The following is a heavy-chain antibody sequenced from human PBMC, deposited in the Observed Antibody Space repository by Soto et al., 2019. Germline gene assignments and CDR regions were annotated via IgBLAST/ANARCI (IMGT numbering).Heavy chain of an antibody. CDR2: IYYRGNT. CDR3: ARQAVYYDSSGYLDY. D-gene: IGHD3-22*01. CDR1: GGSISSYY. V-gene: IGHV4-59*01. J-gene: IGHJ4*02. Sequence: SETLSLTCTVSGGSISSYYWTWIRQPPGKGLEWIGYIYYRGNTNYNPSLKSRVTISVDTSTNQFSLKLSSVSAADTAVYYCARQAVYYDSSGYLDYWGQGTLVTVSS.